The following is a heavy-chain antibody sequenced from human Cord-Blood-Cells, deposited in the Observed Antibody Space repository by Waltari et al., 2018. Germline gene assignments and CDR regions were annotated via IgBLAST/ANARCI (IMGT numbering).Heavy chain of an antibody. CDR1: GYSISSGYY. D-gene: IGHD3-10*01. Sequence: QVQLQESGPGLVKPSETLSLTCAVSGYSISSGYYWGWIRQPPGKGLEWMGSIYHSGSTDTNPARKSRVTISVDTSKNQCSLKLSSVTAADTAVYYWAREWFGELYYFDYWGQGTLVTVSS. V-gene: IGHV4-38-2*02. J-gene: IGHJ4*02. CDR3: AREWFGELYYFDY. CDR2: IYHSGST.